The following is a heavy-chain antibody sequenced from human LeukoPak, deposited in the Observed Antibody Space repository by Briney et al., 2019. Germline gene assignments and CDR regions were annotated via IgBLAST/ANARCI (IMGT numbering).Heavy chain of an antibody. V-gene: IGHV3-30-3*01. CDR3: ARDKVDMDKILYYFDY. Sequence: GGSLRLSCAASGFTFSSYAMHWVRQAPGKGLEWVAVISYDGSNKYYADSVKGRFTISRGNSKNTLYLQMNSLRAEDTAVYYCARDKVDMDKILYYFDYWGQGTLVTVSS. CDR2: ISYDGSNK. D-gene: IGHD3-9*01. J-gene: IGHJ4*02. CDR1: GFTFSSYA.